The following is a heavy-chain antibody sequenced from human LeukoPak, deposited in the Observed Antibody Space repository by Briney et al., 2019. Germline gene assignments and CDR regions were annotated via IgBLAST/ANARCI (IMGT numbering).Heavy chain of an antibody. CDR1: GGSFSGYY. Sequence: SETLSLTCAVYGGSFSGYYWSWIRQPPGKGLEWIGEINHSGSTYYNPSLKSRVTISVDTSKNQFSLKLSSVTAADTAVYYCARYDYDSSLFWGQGTMVTVSS. CDR3: ARYDYDSSLF. CDR2: INHSGST. D-gene: IGHD3-22*01. J-gene: IGHJ3*01. V-gene: IGHV4-34*01.